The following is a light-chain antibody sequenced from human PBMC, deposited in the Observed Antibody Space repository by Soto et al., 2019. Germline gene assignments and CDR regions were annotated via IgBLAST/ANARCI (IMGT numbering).Light chain of an antibody. CDR1: QSVSSNY. CDR2: GAS. V-gene: IGKV3D-20*02. Sequence: EIVLTQSPGPLSLSPGERATLSCRASQSVSSNYLAWYQQKPGQAPRLLIFGASSRATGIPARFSGSGSGTDFTLIISSLEPEDFAFYYCQQGNTWPWTFGQGTKV. J-gene: IGKJ1*01. CDR3: QQGNTWPWT.